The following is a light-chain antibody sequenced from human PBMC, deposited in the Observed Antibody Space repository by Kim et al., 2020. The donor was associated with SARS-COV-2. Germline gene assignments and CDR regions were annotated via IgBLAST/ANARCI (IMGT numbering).Light chain of an antibody. CDR2: GAN. Sequence: EILMTQSPATLSVSPGETATLSCRASQSVSTNLAWYQQKPGQAPRILIYGANTRATGVPARISGGGSGSEFTLTISSLQSDDFAVYYCQQYSNWTSYTFGQGTKLEI. V-gene: IGKV3-15*01. J-gene: IGKJ2*01. CDR1: QSVSTN. CDR3: QQYSNWTSYT.